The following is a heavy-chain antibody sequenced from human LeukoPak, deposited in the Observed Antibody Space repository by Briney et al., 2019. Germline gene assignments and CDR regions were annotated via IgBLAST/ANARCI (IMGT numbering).Heavy chain of an antibody. CDR3: ARDRTLGPFDY. J-gene: IGHJ4*02. CDR2: INPSDTST. D-gene: IGHD7-27*01. CDR1: GYTFTSYS. Sequence: ASVKVSCKASGYTFTSYSMHWVRQAPGQGLEWMAIINPSDTSTNYAQKFQGRVTMTRDTSTSTVYIELSSLRSEDTAVYYCARDRTLGPFDYWGQGTLVTVSS. V-gene: IGHV1-46*01.